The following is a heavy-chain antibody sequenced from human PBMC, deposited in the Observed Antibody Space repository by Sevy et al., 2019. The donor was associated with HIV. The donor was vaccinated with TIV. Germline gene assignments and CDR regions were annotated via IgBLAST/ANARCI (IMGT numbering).Heavy chain of an antibody. D-gene: IGHD3-10*01. CDR2: ISSKSGSI. Sequence: GGSLRLSCAASGFTFDEYAMHWVRQAPGKGLEWVAGISSKSGSIGYLDSVKGQFTNSKDSSKNTRYLQMNSLRTEDTGLYYCARAGVPSQHNVNPRLFFDYWGQGTVVTVSS. CDR1: GFTFDEYA. CDR3: ARAGVPSQHNVNPRLFFDY. J-gene: IGHJ4*02. V-gene: IGHV3-9*01.